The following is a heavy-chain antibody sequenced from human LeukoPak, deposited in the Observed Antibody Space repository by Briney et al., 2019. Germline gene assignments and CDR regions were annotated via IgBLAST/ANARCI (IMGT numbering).Heavy chain of an antibody. CDR1: GFTLSSYS. Sequence: GGSLRLSCAASGFTLSSYSMNWVRQAPGKGLEWVSSISSSSSYIYYADSVKGRFTISRDNAKNSLYLQMNSLRAEDTAVYYCARDGIVGATNGFDYWGQGTLVTVSS. V-gene: IGHV3-21*01. J-gene: IGHJ4*02. D-gene: IGHD1-26*01. CDR3: ARDGIVGATNGFDY. CDR2: ISSSSSYI.